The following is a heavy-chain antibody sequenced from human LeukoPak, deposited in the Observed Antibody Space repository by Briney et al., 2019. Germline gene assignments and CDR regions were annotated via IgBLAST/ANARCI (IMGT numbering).Heavy chain of an antibody. D-gene: IGHD6-6*01. J-gene: IGHJ4*02. CDR2: ISGSGGST. CDR1: GFTFSSYA. V-gene: IGHV3-23*01. Sequence: PGGSLRLSCAASGFTFSSYAMSWVRQAPGKGLEWVSAISGSGGSTYYADSVKGRFTISRDNSKNTLYRQMNSLRAEDTAVYYCAREGVQAHWSREYYFDYWGQGTLVTVSS. CDR3: AREGVQAHWSREYYFDY.